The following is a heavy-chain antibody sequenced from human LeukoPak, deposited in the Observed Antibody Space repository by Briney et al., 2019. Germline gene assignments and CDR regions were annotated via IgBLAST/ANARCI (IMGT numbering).Heavy chain of an antibody. CDR2: ISAFNGNT. J-gene: IGHJ4*02. V-gene: IGHV1-18*01. CDR3: ARDLPVETYYDILTGYSKNGYFDY. D-gene: IGHD3-9*01. Sequence: ASVKVSCKASGYTFTNYGISWVRQAPGQGLEWMGWISAFNGNTNYAQKLQGRVTMTTDTSTSTAYMELRSLRSDDTAVYYCARDLPVETYYDILTGYSKNGYFDYWGQGALVTVSS. CDR1: GYTFTNYG.